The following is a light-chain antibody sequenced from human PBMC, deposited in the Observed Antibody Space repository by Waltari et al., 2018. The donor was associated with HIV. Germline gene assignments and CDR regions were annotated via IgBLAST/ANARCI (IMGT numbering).Light chain of an antibody. Sequence: QSALTQPASVSWSPGQSITISCIGTSSDVGGYSLVSWYQHHPGKAPQLLIFEDTERSAGGSNRCSASKSGTTASLTRSGRLAEDADDYHGCSYGGVTTDVFGSGTKVTVL. V-gene: IGLV2-23*01. CDR1: SSDVGGYSL. CDR3: CSYGGVTTDV. CDR2: EDT. J-gene: IGLJ1*01.